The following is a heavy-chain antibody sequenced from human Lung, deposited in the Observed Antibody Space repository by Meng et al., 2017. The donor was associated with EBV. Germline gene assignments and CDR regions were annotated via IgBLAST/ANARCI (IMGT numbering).Heavy chain of an antibody. CDR1: GESFNSPDYS. J-gene: IGHJ4*02. Sequence: HVPLPGAGPGLVKPSQHLSLSCHVSGESFNSPDYSWSWIRQPPEKGLEWIGYIYSSGSTYYNPSLKSRVSISGDTSNKQFSLKLTSVTAADTAVYYCARSPYSGSALPFFDYWGQGSLVTVSS. V-gene: IGHV4-30-4*01. CDR3: ARSPYSGSALPFFDY. D-gene: IGHD1-26*01. CDR2: IYSSGST.